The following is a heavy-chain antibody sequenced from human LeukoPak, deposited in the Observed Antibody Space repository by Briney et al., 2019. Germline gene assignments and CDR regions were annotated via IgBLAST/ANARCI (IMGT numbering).Heavy chain of an antibody. J-gene: IGHJ4*02. Sequence: PSETLSLTCAVHGGPFSGYYWSWIRQPPGKGLEWFGEINHSGSTNYNPSLKSRVTISVDTSKNQFSLKLSSVTAADTAVYYCARGRVVIARYYFDYWGQGTLVTVSS. V-gene: IGHV4-34*01. CDR1: GGPFSGYY. CDR2: INHSGST. D-gene: IGHD2-21*01. CDR3: ARGRVVIARYYFDY.